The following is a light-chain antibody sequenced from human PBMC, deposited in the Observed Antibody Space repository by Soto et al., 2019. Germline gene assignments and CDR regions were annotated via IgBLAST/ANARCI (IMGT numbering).Light chain of an antibody. J-gene: IGLJ1*01. V-gene: IGLV2-8*01. CDR2: EVS. Sequence: QSVLTQPPSASGSPGQSVTISCAGTGSDVGGYNSVSWYQQHPGKAPKLIIFEVSKRPSGVPDRFSGSKSGKTASLTVSGLQPEDEADYYCNSYAGGNIFYVFGTGTKVTVL. CDR1: GSDVGGYNS. CDR3: NSYAGGNIFYV.